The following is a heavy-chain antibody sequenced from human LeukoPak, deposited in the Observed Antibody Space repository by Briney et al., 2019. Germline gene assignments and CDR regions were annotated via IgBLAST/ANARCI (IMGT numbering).Heavy chain of an antibody. D-gene: IGHD7-27*01. J-gene: IGHJ3*02. CDR3: ARELGRNAFDI. CDR1: GYTFSDNH. V-gene: IGHV1-2*06. Sequence: VASVKVSCKASGYTFSDNHMYWIRQAPGQGLECMGHISPNSGDTNYAQKFQGRITMTGDTSISTGYMELSSLRSDDTAVYYCARELGRNAFDIWGQGTMVTVSS. CDR2: ISPNSGDT.